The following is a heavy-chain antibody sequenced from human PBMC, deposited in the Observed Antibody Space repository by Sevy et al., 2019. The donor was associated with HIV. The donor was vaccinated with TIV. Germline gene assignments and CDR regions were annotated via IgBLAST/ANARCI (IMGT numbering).Heavy chain of an antibody. D-gene: IGHD2-15*01. J-gene: IGHJ6*02. V-gene: IGHV7-4-1*02. CDR2: INTNTGNP. CDR3: ARAGDIVVVEAATPYYYYGMDV. Sequence: ASVKVSCKASGYTFTSYAMNWVRQAPGQGLEWMGWINTNTGNPTYAQGFTGRFVFSLDTSVSTAYLQISSLKAEDTAVYYCARAGDIVVVEAATPYYYYGMDVWGQGTTVTVSS. CDR1: GYTFTSYA.